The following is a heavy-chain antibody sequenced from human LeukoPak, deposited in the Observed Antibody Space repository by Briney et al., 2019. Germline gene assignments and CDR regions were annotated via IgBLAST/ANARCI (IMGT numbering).Heavy chain of an antibody. Sequence: ASVKVSSKASGYTFTSYGISWVRQAPGQGLEWMGWISAYNGNTNYAQKLQGRVTMTTDTSTSTAYMELRSLRSDDTAVYYCARVITVRGVMAYWGQGTLVTVSS. D-gene: IGHD3-16*01. CDR1: GYTFTSYG. CDR2: ISAYNGNT. V-gene: IGHV1-18*01. J-gene: IGHJ4*02. CDR3: ARVITVRGVMAY.